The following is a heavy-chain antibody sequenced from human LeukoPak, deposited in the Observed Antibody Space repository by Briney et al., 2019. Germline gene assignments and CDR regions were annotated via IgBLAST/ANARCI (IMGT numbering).Heavy chain of an antibody. CDR1: GGSISSGGYS. Sequence: PSETLSLTCAVSGGSISSGGYSWSWIRQPPGKGLEWIGYIYHSGSTYYNPSLKSRVTISVDRSKNQFSLKLSSVTAADTAVYYWVRGGGGYDILTGLYGGEGAFDIWGQGTMVTVSS. J-gene: IGHJ3*02. CDR2: IYHSGST. CDR3: VRGGGGYDILTGLYGGEGAFDI. V-gene: IGHV4-30-2*01. D-gene: IGHD3-9*01.